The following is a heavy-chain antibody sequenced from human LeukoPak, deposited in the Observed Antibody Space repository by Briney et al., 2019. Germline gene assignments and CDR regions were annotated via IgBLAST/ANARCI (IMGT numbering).Heavy chain of an antibody. CDR3: AKDATGALDH. J-gene: IGHJ4*02. D-gene: IGHD1-1*01. CDR1: GFTFSTYG. Sequence: GRSLRLSCAASGFTFSTYGMHWVRQDPGKGLEWVADIWPDGSNEYYADSVKGRFTISRDNSENTLYLQMNSLRAEDTAVYYCAKDATGALDHWGQGTLVTVS. V-gene: IGHV3-33*06. CDR2: IWPDGSNE.